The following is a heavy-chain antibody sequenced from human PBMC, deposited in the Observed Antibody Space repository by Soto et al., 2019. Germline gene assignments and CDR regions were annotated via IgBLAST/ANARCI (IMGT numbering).Heavy chain of an antibody. J-gene: IGHJ4*02. CDR2: ISGRGTES. Sequence: EVQLLESGGGLVQPGGSLRLSCAASGFTFINYAMHWVRRPPGKGLEWVSSISGRGTESYYADSVKGRFTISNYNSRNTLSLQMNSLTAEDTAIYYCAKDGGVYSYELWGQGTLVTVSS. D-gene: IGHD5-18*01. V-gene: IGHV3-23*01. CDR1: GFTFINYA. CDR3: AKDGGVYSYEL.